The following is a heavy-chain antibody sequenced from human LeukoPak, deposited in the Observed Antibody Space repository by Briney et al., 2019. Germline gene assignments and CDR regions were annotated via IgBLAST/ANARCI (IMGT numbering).Heavy chain of an antibody. Sequence: GGSPRLSCAASGFTFSDYALSWVRQAPGMGPECVSAISASGIATYYAESVKGRFSISRDNSRSSLYLQMNSLRADDTAVYYCAKSSLPENYYYSGMDVRGQGTTVTVSS. CDR2: ISASGIAT. V-gene: IGHV3-23*01. CDR3: AKSSLPENYYYSGMDV. J-gene: IGHJ6*02. CDR1: GFTFSDYA.